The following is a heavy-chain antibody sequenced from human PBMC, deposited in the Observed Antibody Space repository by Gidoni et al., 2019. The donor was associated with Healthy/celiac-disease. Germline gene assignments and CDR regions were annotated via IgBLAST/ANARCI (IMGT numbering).Heavy chain of an antibody. CDR1: GFTFDDYA. V-gene: IGHV3-9*01. D-gene: IGHD4-17*01. CDR3: AKGGVGVDYGDYEAFDI. CDR2: ISWNSGSI. J-gene: IGHJ3*02. Sequence: EVQLVESGGGLVQPGRSLRLSCAASGFTFDDYAMHWVRQAPGKGLEWVSGISWNSGSIGYADSVKGRFTISRDNAKNSLYLQMNSLRAEDTALYYCAKGGVGVDYGDYEAFDIWGQGTMVTVSS.